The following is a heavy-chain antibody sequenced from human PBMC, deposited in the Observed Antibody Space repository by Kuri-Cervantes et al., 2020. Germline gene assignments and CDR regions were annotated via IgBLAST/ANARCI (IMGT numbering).Heavy chain of an antibody. CDR3: ARDQYSTGWRGWFDP. V-gene: IGHV4-59*12. J-gene: IGHJ5*02. CDR1: GGSISSYY. Sequence: SETLSLTCTVSGGSISSYYWSWIRQPPGKGLEWFGYIYYTGSTTHNPSLKSRVTISVDTSKNQISLKLSSVTAADTAVYYCARDQYSTGWRGWFDPWGQGTQVTVSS. D-gene: IGHD6-19*01. CDR2: IYYTGST.